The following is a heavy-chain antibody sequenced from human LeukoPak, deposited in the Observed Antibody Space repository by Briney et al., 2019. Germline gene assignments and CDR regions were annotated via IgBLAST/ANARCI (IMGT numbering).Heavy chain of an antibody. CDR3: ARDIGDLDYSNYPYFDY. D-gene: IGHD4-11*01. CDR2: IYYSGST. Sequence: SETLSLTCTVSGGSISSYYWSWIRQPPGKGLEWIGYIYYSGSTNYNPSLKSRVTISVDTSKNQFSLKLSSVTAADTAVYYCARDIGDLDYSNYPYFDYWGQGTLVTVSS. V-gene: IGHV4-59*12. J-gene: IGHJ4*02. CDR1: GGSISSYY.